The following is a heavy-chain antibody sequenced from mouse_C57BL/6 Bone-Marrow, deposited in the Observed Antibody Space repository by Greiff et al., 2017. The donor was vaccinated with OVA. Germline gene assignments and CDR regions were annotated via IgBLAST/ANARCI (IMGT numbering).Heavy chain of an antibody. Sequence: EVKVVESGGGLVQPKGSLKLSCAASGFSFNTYAMTWVRQAPGKGLEWVARIRSKSNNYATYYADSVKDRFTISRDDSESMLYLQMNNLKTEDTAMYYCVRHTGDYWGQGTTLTVSS. D-gene: IGHD1-1*01. J-gene: IGHJ2*01. V-gene: IGHV10-1*01. CDR2: IRSKSNNYAT. CDR3: VRHTGDY. CDR1: GFSFNTYA.